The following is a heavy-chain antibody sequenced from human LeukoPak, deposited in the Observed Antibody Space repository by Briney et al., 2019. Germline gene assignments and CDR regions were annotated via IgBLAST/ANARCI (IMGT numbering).Heavy chain of an antibody. CDR2: IYYRGST. J-gene: IGHJ4*02. V-gene: IGHV4-59*08. Sequence: SETLSLTYTVAGGSISSYYCSWIRQPPRNGLEWIGYIYYRGSTNYNPSLKSRVTISVDTSKNQLSLKLSSVTAADTAVYYCARLGTRRILDYWGQGTLVTVSS. CDR1: GGSISSYY. D-gene: IGHD2-15*01. CDR3: ARLGTRRILDY.